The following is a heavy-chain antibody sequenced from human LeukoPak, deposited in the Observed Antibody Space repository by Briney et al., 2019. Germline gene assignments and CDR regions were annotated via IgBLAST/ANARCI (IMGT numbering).Heavy chain of an antibody. CDR3: ARSVVAANFDY. J-gene: IGHJ4*02. CDR2: IKPDGSEK. Sequence: GGSLRLSCAASGFTFSNYYMTWVRQAPGRGLEWVATIKPDGSEKYYVDSVKGRFTISRDNAKNSLYLQMNSLRAEDTAVYYCARSVVAANFDYWGQGTLVTVSS. D-gene: IGHD2-15*01. V-gene: IGHV3-7*01. CDR1: GFTFSNYY.